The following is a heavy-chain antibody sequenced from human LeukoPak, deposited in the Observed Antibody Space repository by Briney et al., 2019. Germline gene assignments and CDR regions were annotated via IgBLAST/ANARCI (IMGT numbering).Heavy chain of an antibody. J-gene: IGHJ4*02. CDR3: ARADGSGSGFDY. V-gene: IGHV4-30-2*01. CDR2: IFHTGST. D-gene: IGHD3-10*01. CDR1: GDSISSGAYS. Sequence: SETLSLTCVVSGDSISSGAYSWSWIRQPPGKGLEWIGYIFHTGSTFYNPSLKSRLTISVDNSKNQFSLRLSSVTAADTAVYYCARADGSGSGFDYWGQGTLVTVSS.